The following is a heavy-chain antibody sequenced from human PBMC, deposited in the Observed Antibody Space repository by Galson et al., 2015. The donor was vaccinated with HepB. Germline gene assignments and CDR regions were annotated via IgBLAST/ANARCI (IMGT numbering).Heavy chain of an antibody. CDR3: ASGPAAPDIVVGGMDV. D-gene: IGHD2-15*01. J-gene: IGHJ6*02. CDR2: TDPSDSYT. CDR1: GYSFTSYW. V-gene: IGHV5-10-1*01. Sequence: QSGAEVKKPGESLRISCKGSGYSFTSYWISWVRQMPGKGLEWMGRTDPSDSYTNYSPSFQGHVTISADKSISTAYLQWSSLKASDTAMYYCASGPAAPDIVVGGMDVWGQGTTVTVSS.